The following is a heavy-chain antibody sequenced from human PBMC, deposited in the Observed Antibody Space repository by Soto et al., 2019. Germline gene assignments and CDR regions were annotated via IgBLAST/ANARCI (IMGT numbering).Heavy chain of an antibody. CDR1: GYSFTNFH. CDR3: AKDAQADYDFWSGYFAAFDI. Sequence: ASVKVSRKASGYSFTNFHIHWVRQAPGQGLEWMGMIDPSGGITRDAQRLQGRITMTRDASTSTVYMELRSLTSEDTAVYYCAKDAQADYDFWSGYFAAFDIWGQGTMVTVSS. D-gene: IGHD3-3*01. V-gene: IGHV1-46*01. J-gene: IGHJ3*02. CDR2: IDPSGGIT.